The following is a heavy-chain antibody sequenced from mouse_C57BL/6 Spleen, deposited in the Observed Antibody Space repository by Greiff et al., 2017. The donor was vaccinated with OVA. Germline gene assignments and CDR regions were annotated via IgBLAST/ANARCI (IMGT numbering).Heavy chain of an antibody. Sequence: VQLKQSGPELVKPGASVKISCKASGYSFTGYYMNWVKQSPEKSLEWIGEINPSTGGTTYNQKFKAKATLTVDKSSSTAYMQLKSLTSEDSAVYYCARIYDYDGRDAMDYWGQGTSVTVSS. D-gene: IGHD2-4*01. V-gene: IGHV1-42*01. CDR1: GYSFTGYY. J-gene: IGHJ4*01. CDR2: INPSTGGT. CDR3: ARIYDYDGRDAMDY.